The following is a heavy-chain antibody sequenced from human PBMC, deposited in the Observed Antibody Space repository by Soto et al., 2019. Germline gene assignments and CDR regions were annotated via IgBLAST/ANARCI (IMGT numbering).Heavy chain of an antibody. CDR1: GSYC. J-gene: IGHJ4*02. D-gene: IGHD5-18*01. CDR2: ISSSSYI. V-gene: IGHV3-21*01. Sequence: GSYCSMSASAGPGKGLEWVSSISSSSYIYYADSVKGRFTISRDNAKNSLYLQMNSLRAEDTAVYYCARPQGDTAMDPFDYWGQGTLVTVSS. CDR3: ARPQGDTAMDPFDY.